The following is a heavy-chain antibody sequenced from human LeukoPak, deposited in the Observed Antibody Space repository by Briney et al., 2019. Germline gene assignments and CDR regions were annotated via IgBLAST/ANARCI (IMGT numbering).Heavy chain of an antibody. J-gene: IGHJ4*02. Sequence: PSETLSLTCSVSGYSISSGYYWSWIRQPAGKGLEWIGRIYTSGSTNYNPSLKSRVTMSVDTSKNQFSLKLSSVTAADTAVYYCASTTVTTIDYWGQGTLVTVSS. CDR2: IYTSGST. D-gene: IGHD4-17*01. CDR1: GYSISSGYY. CDR3: ASTTVTTIDY. V-gene: IGHV4-4*07.